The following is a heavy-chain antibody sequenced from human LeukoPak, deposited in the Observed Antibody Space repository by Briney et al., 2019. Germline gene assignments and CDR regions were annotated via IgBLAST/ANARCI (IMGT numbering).Heavy chain of an antibody. V-gene: IGHV4-38-2*01. CDR2: IYHSGST. D-gene: IGHD6-19*01. J-gene: IGHJ4*02. CDR3: ASVGSQWLVRGSYFDY. Sequence: SETLSLTCAVSGYSISSGYYWGWIRQPPGKGLEWIGSIYHSGSTYYNPSLKSRVTISVDTSKNQFSLKLSSVTAADTAVYYCASVGSQWLVRGSYFDYWGQGTLVTVSS. CDR1: GYSISSGYY.